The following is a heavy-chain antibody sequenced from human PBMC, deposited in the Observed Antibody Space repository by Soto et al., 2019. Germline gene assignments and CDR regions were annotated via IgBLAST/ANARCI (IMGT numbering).Heavy chain of an antibody. D-gene: IGHD4-17*01. CDR3: ANCGRTVSYFDY. Sequence: EVHLLESGGGLVQPGGSLRLSCAASGFTFSSYAMSWVRQAPGKGLELVSAISGSGGRTYDADSVKGRFTSSTDNSKNPMSLPMTGLRAEHTAVYYCANCGRTVSYFDYWGQGTLVTVSS. CDR1: GFTFSSYA. CDR2: ISGSGGRT. V-gene: IGHV3-23*01. J-gene: IGHJ4*02.